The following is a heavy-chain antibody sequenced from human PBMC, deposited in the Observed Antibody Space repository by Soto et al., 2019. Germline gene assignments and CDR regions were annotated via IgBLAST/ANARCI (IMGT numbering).Heavy chain of an antibody. Sequence: ASVKVSCKASGGTFSSYAISWVRQAPGQGLEWMGGIIPIFGTANYAQKFQGRVTITADKSTSTAYMELSSLRSEDTAVYYCAREVGWIQLWCHPTCAYYYYGMDVWGQGTTVTVSS. CDR2: IIPIFGTA. V-gene: IGHV1-69*06. D-gene: IGHD5-18*01. CDR3: AREVGWIQLWCHPTCAYYYYGMDV. CDR1: GGTFSSYA. J-gene: IGHJ6*02.